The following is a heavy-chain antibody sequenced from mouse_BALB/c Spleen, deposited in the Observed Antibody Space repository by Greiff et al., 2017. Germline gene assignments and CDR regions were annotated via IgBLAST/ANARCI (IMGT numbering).Heavy chain of an antibody. V-gene: IGHV1-5*01. CDR2: IYPGNSDT. D-gene: IGHD2-10*01. J-gene: IGHJ2*01. CDR3: TRPLLGAYYFDY. CDR1: GYTFTSYW. Sequence: EVQLQQSGTVLARPGASVKMSCKASGYTFTSYWMHWVKQRPGQGLEWIGAIYPGNSDTSYNQKFKGKAKLTAVTSTSTAYMELSSLTNEDSAVYYCTRPLLGAYYFDYWGQGTTLTVSS.